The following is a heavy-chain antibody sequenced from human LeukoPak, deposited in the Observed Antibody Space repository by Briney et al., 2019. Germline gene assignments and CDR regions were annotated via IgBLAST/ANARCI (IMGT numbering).Heavy chain of an antibody. CDR2: IIPIFGTA. D-gene: IGHD5-18*01. CDR3: ARDPRGYSYGYLRSNNWFDP. J-gene: IGHJ5*02. Sequence: SVKVSSKASGGTFSSYAISWVRQAPGQGLEWMGRIIPIFGTANYAQKFQGRVTITTDESTSTAYMELSSLRSEDTAVYYCARDPRGYSYGYLRSNNWFDPWGQGTLVTVSS. CDR1: GGTFSSYA. V-gene: IGHV1-69*05.